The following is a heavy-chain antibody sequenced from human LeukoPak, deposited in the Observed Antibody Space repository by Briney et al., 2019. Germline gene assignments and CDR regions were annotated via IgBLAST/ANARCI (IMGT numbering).Heavy chain of an antibody. Sequence: PSETLSLTCTVSGGSISSYYWSWIRQSPGKGLEWIGYIYYSGSTNYNPSLKSRVTISVDMSKNQFSLKLSSVTAADTAVYYCASESGDGNDDEWGQGTLVTVSS. D-gene: IGHD1-26*01. V-gene: IGHV4-59*01. CDR2: IYYSGST. J-gene: IGHJ4*02. CDR1: GGSISSYY. CDR3: ASESGDGNDDE.